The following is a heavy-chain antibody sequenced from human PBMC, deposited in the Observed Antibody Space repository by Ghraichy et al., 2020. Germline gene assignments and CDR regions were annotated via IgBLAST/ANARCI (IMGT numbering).Heavy chain of an antibody. CDR3: ARGVPTYYYYYYGMDV. J-gene: IGHJ6*02. Sequence: ASVKVSCKASGYTFTSYDINWVRQATGQGLEWMGWMNPNSGNTGYAQKFQGRVTMTRNTSISTAYMELSSLRSEDTAVYYCARGVPTYYYYYYGMDVWGQGTMVTVSS. CDR2: MNPNSGNT. V-gene: IGHV1-8*01. CDR1: GYTFTSYD.